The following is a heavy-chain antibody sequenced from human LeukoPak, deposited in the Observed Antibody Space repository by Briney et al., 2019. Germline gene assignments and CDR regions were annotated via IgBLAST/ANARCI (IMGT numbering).Heavy chain of an antibody. J-gene: IGHJ5*02. CDR3: ARDVTYYGGDWFDP. V-gene: IGHV3-48*04. CDR1: GFTFNTYA. D-gene: IGHD4-23*01. CDR2: ISSGTSTI. Sequence: GGSLRLSCAASGFTFNTYAMNWVRQAPGKGLEWVSYISSGTSTIYYADSVKGRFTISRDNAKNSLYLQMNSLRAEDTAVYYCARDVTYYGGDWFDPWGQGTLVTVSS.